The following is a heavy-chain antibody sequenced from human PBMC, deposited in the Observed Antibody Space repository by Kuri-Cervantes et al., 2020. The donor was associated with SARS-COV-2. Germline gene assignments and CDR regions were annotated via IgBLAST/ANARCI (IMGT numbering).Heavy chain of an antibody. D-gene: IGHD3-3*01. CDR2: IYHSGST. V-gene: IGHV4-38-2*02. J-gene: IGHJ4*02. CDR3: ARGPAHDFWSGYRFDY. Sequence: ESLKISCTVSGGSISGYYWGWIRQPPGKGLEWIGSIYHSGSTYYNPSLKSRVTISVDTSKNQFSLKLSSVTAADTAVYYCARGPAHDFWSGYRFDYWGQGTLVTVSS. CDR1: GGSISGYY.